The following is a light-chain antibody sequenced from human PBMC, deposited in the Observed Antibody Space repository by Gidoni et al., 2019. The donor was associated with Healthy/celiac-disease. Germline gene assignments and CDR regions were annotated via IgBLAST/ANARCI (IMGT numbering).Light chain of an antibody. CDR3: NSRDSSGNHLV. J-gene: IGLJ2*01. Sequence: SSELTQDPAVSVALGQTVRLTCQGDSLRSSYASWYQQKPGQAPVLVIYGKNNRPSGIPDRFSGSSSGNTASLTSTGAQAEDEADYYCNSRDSSGNHLVFGGGTKLTVL. V-gene: IGLV3-19*01. CDR1: SLRSSY. CDR2: GKN.